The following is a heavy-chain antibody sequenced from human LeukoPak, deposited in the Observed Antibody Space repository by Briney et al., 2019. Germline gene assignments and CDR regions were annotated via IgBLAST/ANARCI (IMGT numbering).Heavy chain of an antibody. CDR2: IHTSGST. V-gene: IGHV4-4*07. Sequence: SETLSLTCTVSGVSISSYYWSWIRQPAGKGLEWVGRIHTSGSTNYNPSLKSRVTMSVDTSKNQFSLKLSSVTAADTAVYYCARDQYYYDSSGYYSFDYWGQGTLVTVSS. J-gene: IGHJ4*02. CDR3: ARDQYYYDSSGYYSFDY. CDR1: GVSISSYY. D-gene: IGHD3-22*01.